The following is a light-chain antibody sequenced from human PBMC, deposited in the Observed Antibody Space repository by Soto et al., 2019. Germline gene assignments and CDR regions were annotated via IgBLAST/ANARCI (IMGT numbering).Light chain of an antibody. Sequence: IQLTQSPSSLSASVGDSVTITCRASQGVSCYLSWYQQKPGRAPILLISAASTLQSGVPARFSGSVSGTDFTLSITSLQPEDFGPYYCQQLKTCPVTFGGGTKVEIK. J-gene: IGKJ4*01. CDR2: AAS. CDR1: QGVSCY. V-gene: IGKV1-9*01. CDR3: QQLKTCPVT.